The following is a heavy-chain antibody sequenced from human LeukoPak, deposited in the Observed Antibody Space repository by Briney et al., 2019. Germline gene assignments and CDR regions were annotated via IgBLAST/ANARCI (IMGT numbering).Heavy chain of an antibody. CDR1: GGSISSSSYY. Sequence: SETLSLTCTVSGGSISSSSYYWGWIRQPPGKGLEWIGSIYYSGSTYYNPSLKSRVTISVDTSKNQFSLKLSSVTAADTAVYYCARSYYGFWSGYYTSDFTFDPWGQGTLVTVSS. J-gene: IGHJ5*02. V-gene: IGHV4-39*01. CDR3: ARSYYGFWSGYYTSDFTFDP. D-gene: IGHD3-3*01. CDR2: IYYSGST.